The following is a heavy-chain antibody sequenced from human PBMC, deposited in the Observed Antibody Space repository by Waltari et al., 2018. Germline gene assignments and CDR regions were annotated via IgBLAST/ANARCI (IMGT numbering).Heavy chain of an antibody. Sequence: QVQLKESGPGLVKPSETLSLTCTVSNDPIGSYYWNWIRQAAGKGMELVGRMHVGGINRYNASLTSRVAMSIDTSKNEFYLRLNSVTAADTAGYHCASESPFGIFQMAVWGPGTAVTVSS. CDR3: ASESPFGIFQMAV. V-gene: IGHV4-4*07. J-gene: IGHJ6*02. D-gene: IGHD3-3*01. CDR2: MHVGGIN. CDR1: NDPIGSYY.